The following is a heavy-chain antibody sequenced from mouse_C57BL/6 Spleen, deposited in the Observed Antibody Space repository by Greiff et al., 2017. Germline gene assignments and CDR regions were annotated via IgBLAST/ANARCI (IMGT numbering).Heavy chain of an antibody. Sequence: QVHVKQSGAELVKPGASVKISCKASGYAFSSYWMNWVKQRPGKGLEWIGQIYPGDGDTNYNGKFKGKATLTADKSSSTAYMQLSSLTSEESAVYFCARLDTTAPYFDYWGQGTTLTVAS. CDR2: IYPGDGDT. CDR3: ARLDTTAPYFDY. CDR1: GYAFSSYW. D-gene: IGHD1-2*01. J-gene: IGHJ2*01. V-gene: IGHV1-80*01.